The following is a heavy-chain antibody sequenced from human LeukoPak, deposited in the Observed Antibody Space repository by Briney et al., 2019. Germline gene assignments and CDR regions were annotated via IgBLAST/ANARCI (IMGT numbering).Heavy chain of an antibody. D-gene: IGHD6-19*01. CDR1: GFTFSLFG. V-gene: IGHV3-30*18. Sequence: PGRSLRLSCAASGFTFSLFGMHWVRQAPGKGLEWVALISYDGSNKWYADSVEGRFTTSRDNSKNTLYLQMSSLRAEDTAVYYCAKDEPGISATRPDHWGQGTLVSVSS. J-gene: IGHJ5*02. CDR3: AKDEPGISATRPDH. CDR2: ISYDGSNK.